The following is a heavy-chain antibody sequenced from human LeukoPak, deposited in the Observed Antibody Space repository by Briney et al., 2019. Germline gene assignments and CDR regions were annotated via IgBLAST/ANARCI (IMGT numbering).Heavy chain of an antibody. CDR3: ARVHNVGLVPWLDY. J-gene: IGHJ4*02. CDR1: GYSFTTYW. CDR2: IYPGDSHT. D-gene: IGHD6-19*01. V-gene: IGHV5-51*01. Sequence: GESLKISCKGSGYSFTTYWIGWVRQMPGKGLEWMGVIYPGDSHTRYSPSFQGQVTISADKSISTAYLQWSSLKASDSAMYYCARVHNVGLVPWLDYWGQGTLVTVSS.